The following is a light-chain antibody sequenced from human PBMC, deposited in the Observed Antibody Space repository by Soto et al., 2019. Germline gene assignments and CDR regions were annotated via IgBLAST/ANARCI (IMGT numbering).Light chain of an antibody. V-gene: IGKV3-20*01. Sequence: EVVLTQSPGTLSLSPGERATLSCRASQSVSSSYLAWYLQRPGQAPRLLVYGTSSRATGVPDRFSGSGSGTDFTLTISRLEPEDFAVYYCQQYGWSPLTFGPGTKVEIK. J-gene: IGKJ3*01. CDR3: QQYGWSPLT. CDR1: QSVSSSY. CDR2: GTS.